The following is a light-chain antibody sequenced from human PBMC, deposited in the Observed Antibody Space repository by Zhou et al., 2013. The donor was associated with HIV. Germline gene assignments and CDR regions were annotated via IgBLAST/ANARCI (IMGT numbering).Light chain of an antibody. CDR1: SSDVGSHNY. V-gene: IGLV2-14*03. CDR3: SSDTSSSTYV. CDR2: DVN. Sequence: QSALTQPASVSGPPGQSIAISCTGTSSDVGSHNYISWYQHYPGKAPKLLIYDVNKRPSGISDRFSGSKSGNMASLTISGLQAEDEADYYCSSDTSSSTYVFGTGTTVTVL. J-gene: IGLJ1*01.